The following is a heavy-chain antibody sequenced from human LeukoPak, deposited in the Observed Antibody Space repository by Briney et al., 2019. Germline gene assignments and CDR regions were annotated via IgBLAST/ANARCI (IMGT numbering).Heavy chain of an antibody. Sequence: PGRSQRLSCAASGFTFSSYAMHWVRQAPAKRLERVAVISYDGSNKYYADSVKGRFTISRDNSKNTLYLQMNSLRAEDTAVYYCARALRITMIVVAYWGQGTLVTVSS. CDR1: GFTFSSYA. CDR3: ARALRITMIVVAY. D-gene: IGHD3-22*01. J-gene: IGHJ4*02. V-gene: IGHV3-30-3*01. CDR2: ISYDGSNK.